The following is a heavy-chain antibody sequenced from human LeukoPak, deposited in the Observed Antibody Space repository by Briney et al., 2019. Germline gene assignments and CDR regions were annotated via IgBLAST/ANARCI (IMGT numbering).Heavy chain of an antibody. D-gene: IGHD1-1*01. CDR1: GGSISSYY. Sequence: SETLSLTCTVSGGSISSYYWSWIQQPPGKGLEWIGYIYYSGSTNYNPSLKSRVTISVDTSKNQFSLKLSSVTAADTAVYYCARRAGRHFDYWGQGTLVTVSS. CDR2: IYYSGST. V-gene: IGHV4-59*01. CDR3: ARRAGRHFDY. J-gene: IGHJ4*02.